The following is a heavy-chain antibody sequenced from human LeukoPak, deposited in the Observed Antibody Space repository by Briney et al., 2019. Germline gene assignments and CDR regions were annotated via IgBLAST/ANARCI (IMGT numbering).Heavy chain of an antibody. Sequence: GGSLRLSCAASGFTFNSYDMHWVRQAPGEGLEWVSSIGTAGDTHYPDSVKGRFTISRENAKNSFYLQMNTLGAGDTAVYYCARSPPDFWRGYYSDDWGQGTLVTVSS. CDR3: ARSPPDFWRGYYSDD. V-gene: IGHV3-13*01. J-gene: IGHJ4*02. D-gene: IGHD3-3*01. CDR2: IGTAGDT. CDR1: GFTFNSYD.